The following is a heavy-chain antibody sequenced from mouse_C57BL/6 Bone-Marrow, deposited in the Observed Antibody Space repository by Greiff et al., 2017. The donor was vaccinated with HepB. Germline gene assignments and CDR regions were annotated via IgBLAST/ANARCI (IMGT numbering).Heavy chain of an antibody. V-gene: IGHV5-4*01. D-gene: IGHD2-3*01. CDR1: GFTFSSYA. CDR2: ISDGGSYT. J-gene: IGHJ1*03. CDR3: ARDPHGYYPYRYFDV. Sequence: EVKLVESGGGLVKPGGSLKLSCAASGFTFSSYAMSWVRQTPEKRLEWVATISDGGSYTYYPDNVKGRFTISRYNAKNNLYLQMSHLKSEDTAMYYCARDPHGYYPYRYFDVWGTGTTVTVSS.